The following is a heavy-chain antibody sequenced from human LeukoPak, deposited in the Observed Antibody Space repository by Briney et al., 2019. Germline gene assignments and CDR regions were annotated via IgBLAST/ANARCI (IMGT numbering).Heavy chain of an antibody. D-gene: IGHD6-19*01. J-gene: IGHJ4*02. Sequence: SETLSLTCTVSGGSISSSSYYWGWIRQPPGKGLEWIGSIYYSGSTYYNPSLKRRVTISVDTSKNQSSLRLSSVTAADTAVYYCARHSSGWYYFDYWGQGTLVTVSS. CDR2: IYYSGST. V-gene: IGHV4-39*07. CDR1: GGSISSSSYY. CDR3: ARHSSGWYYFDY.